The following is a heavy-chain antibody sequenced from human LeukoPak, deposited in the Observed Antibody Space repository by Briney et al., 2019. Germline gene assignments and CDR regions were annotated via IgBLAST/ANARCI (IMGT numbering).Heavy chain of an antibody. CDR1: GGSFSGYY. CDR2: INHSGST. D-gene: IGHD3-10*01. CDR3: ARARGGYDYYYYMDV. J-gene: IGHJ6*03. Sequence: SETLSLTCAVYGGSFSGYYWSWIRQPPGKGLEWIGEINHSGSTNYNPSLKSRVTISVDTSKNQFSLKLSSVTAADTAVYYCARARGGYDYYYYMDVWGKGTTVTISS. V-gene: IGHV4-34*01.